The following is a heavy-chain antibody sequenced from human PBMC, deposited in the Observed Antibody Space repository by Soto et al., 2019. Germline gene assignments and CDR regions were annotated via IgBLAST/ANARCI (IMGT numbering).Heavy chain of an antibody. CDR3: AKDARTSSILRLAGNYFDY. J-gene: IGHJ4*02. CDR2: ISYDGSNK. Sequence: GGSLRLSCAASGFTFSSYGMHWVRQAPGKGLEWVAVISYDGSNKYYADSVKGRFTISRDNPKNTLYLQMNSLRAEDTAVYYCAKDARTSSILRLAGNYFDYWGQGTLVTVS. V-gene: IGHV3-30*18. D-gene: IGHD3-3*01. CDR1: GFTFSSYG.